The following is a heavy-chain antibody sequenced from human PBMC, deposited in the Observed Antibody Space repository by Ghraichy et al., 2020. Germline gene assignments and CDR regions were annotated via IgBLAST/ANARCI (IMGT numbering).Heavy chain of an antibody. CDR2: IYYSGST. D-gene: IGHD5-24*01. J-gene: IGHJ4*02. V-gene: IGHV4-39*01. Sequence: SETLSLTCTVSGGSISSSSYYWGWIRQPPGKGLEWIGSIYYSGSTHYNASLKSRVTISVDTSKNQFSLKLSSVTAADTAVYYCARGRRDGFYYFDYWGQGTLVTVSS. CDR1: GGSISSSSYY. CDR3: ARGRRDGFYYFDY.